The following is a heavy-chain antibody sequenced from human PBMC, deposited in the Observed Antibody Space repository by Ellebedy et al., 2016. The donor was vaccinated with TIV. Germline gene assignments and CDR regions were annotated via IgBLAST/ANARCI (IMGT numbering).Heavy chain of an antibody. CDR2: IYHSGST. D-gene: IGHD3-10*01. CDR3: AGSGSYYNDLDY. V-gene: IGHV4-4*02. CDR1: GGSITSSNW. J-gene: IGHJ4*02. Sequence: MPSETLSLTCAVSGGSITSSNWWSWVREPPGKGLEWIGEIYHSGSTNYNPSLKSRVTISVDKSKKLFSLKLSSVTAADTAVYYCAGSGSYYNDLDYWGQGTLVTVSS.